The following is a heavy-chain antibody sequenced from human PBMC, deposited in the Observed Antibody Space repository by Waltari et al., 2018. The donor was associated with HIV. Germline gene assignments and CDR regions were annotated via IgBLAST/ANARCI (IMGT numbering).Heavy chain of an antibody. CDR3: ARSIAARHIAAFDI. Sequence: QVQLQESGPGLVKPSETLSLTCTVSGGSISSYYWSWIRQPPGKGLEWIGYIYIYYSGNTSYNPSLRSRVTISEDKSKNQFSLKLSSVTAADTAVYYCARSIAARHIAAFDIWGQGTMVTVSS. CDR1: GGSISSYY. CDR2: IYYSGNT. D-gene: IGHD6-6*01. J-gene: IGHJ3*02. V-gene: IGHV4-59*01.